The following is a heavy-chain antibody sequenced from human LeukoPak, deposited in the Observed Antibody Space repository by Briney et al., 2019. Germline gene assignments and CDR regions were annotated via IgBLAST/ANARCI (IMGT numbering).Heavy chain of an antibody. J-gene: IGHJ6*03. CDR2: INPSGGST. D-gene: IGHD3-10*01. CDR1: GYTFTSYY. V-gene: IGHV1-46*01. Sequence: ASVKVSCKASGYTFTSYYMHWVRQAPGQGLEWMGIINPSGGSTSYAQKFQGRVTMTRDMSTSTVYMELSSLRSEDTAVYYCARDAASMVRGGPPSTYYYYMDVWGKGTTVTVSS. CDR3: ARDAASMVRGGPPSTYYYYMDV.